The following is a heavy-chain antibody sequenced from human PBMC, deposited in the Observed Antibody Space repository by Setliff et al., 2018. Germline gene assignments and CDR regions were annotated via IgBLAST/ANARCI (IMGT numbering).Heavy chain of an antibody. CDR3: TRGRFDP. J-gene: IGHJ5*02. Sequence: SETLSLTCAVSGYSISSGYYWGWIRQPPGKGLEWAGSIHHRGSTYHNPSLKSRVTTLVDTSKNHFSLKLSSVTAADTAVYYCTRGRFDPWGQGTLVTVSS. CDR1: GYSISSGYY. V-gene: IGHV4-38-2*01. CDR2: IHHRGST.